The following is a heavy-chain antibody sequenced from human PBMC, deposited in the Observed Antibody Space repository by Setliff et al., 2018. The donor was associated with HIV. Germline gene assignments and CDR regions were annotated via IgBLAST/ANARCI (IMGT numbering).Heavy chain of an antibody. Sequence: PGGSLRLSCAASGFTFSSFAMSWVRQAPGKGLEWVSAISGPGGGTYYEDSVKGRFTISRDNSKNTLYLQMNSLRVEDTAVYYCARLGELSSFDYWGQGTLVTVSS. V-gene: IGHV3-23*01. CDR3: ARLGELSSFDY. J-gene: IGHJ4*02. CDR1: GFTFSSFA. D-gene: IGHD3-16*02. CDR2: ISGPGGGT.